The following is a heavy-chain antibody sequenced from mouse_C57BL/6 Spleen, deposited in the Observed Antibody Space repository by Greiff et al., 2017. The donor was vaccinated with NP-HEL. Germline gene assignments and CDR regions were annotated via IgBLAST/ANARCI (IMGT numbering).Heavy chain of an antibody. CDR2: IWTGGGT. CDR3: AGHYYGSSNWYFDV. J-gene: IGHJ1*03. Sequence: QVQLKESGPGLVAPSQSLSITCTVSGFSLTSYAISWVRQPPGKGLEWLGVIWTGGGTNYNSALKSRLSISKDNSKSQVFLKMNSLQTDDTARYYCAGHYYGSSNWYFDVWGTGTTVTVSS. CDR1: GFSLTSYA. D-gene: IGHD1-1*01. V-gene: IGHV2-9-1*01.